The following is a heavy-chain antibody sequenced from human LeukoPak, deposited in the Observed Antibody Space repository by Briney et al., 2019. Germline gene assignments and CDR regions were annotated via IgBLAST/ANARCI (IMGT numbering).Heavy chain of an antibody. J-gene: IGHJ4*02. CDR2: IYPGDSDT. CDR1: GYSFTSYW. V-gene: IGHV5-51*01. CDR3: ARETPVAGRLDF. D-gene: IGHD6-19*01. Sequence: KNGESLKISCRGSGYSFTSYWIAWVRQMPGKGLEGRGIIYPGDSDTRYSPSFQGQVTMSADKSINTAYLQWSSLKASDTAMYYCARETPVAGRLDFWGQGTLVTVSS.